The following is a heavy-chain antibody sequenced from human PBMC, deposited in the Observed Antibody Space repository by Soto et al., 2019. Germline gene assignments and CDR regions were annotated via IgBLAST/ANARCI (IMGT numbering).Heavy chain of an antibody. V-gene: IGHV3-33*01. Sequence: GGSLRLSCAASGFTFSSYGMHWVRQAPGKGLEWVAVIWYDGSNKYYADSVKGRFTISRDNSKNTLYLQMNSLRAEDTAVYYCAREEEYGDYVEYYYGMDVWGQGTTVTVSS. D-gene: IGHD4-17*01. CDR3: AREEEYGDYVEYYYGMDV. CDR2: IWYDGSNK. J-gene: IGHJ6*02. CDR1: GFTFSSYG.